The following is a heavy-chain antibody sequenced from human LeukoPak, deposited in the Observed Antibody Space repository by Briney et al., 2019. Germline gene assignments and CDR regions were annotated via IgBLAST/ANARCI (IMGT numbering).Heavy chain of an antibody. CDR2: IYYSGST. CDR1: GGSISSYY. Sequence: PSETLSLTCTVSGGSISSYYWSWIRQPPGKGLEWIGYIYYSGSTNYNPSLKSRVTISVDTSKNQFSLKLSSVTAADTAVYYCARDKYYYGSGPFDYWGQGTLVTVSS. J-gene: IGHJ4*02. V-gene: IGHV4-59*01. CDR3: ARDKYYYGSGPFDY. D-gene: IGHD3-10*01.